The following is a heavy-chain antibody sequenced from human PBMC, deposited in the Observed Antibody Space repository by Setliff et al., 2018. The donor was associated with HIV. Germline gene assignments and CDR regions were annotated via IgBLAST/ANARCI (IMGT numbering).Heavy chain of an antibody. CDR2: IYYSGST. D-gene: IGHD6-19*01. Sequence: PSETLSLTCTVSGGSISSHYWSWIRQPPGKGLEWIGYIYYSGSTSYNSSLKSRVTISVDTSKKQFSLKLDSVTAADTAVYYCARGGFYSSDYYLLDYWGQGTLVTVSS. J-gene: IGHJ4*02. CDR1: GGSISSHY. CDR3: ARGGFYSSDYYLLDY. V-gene: IGHV4-59*11.